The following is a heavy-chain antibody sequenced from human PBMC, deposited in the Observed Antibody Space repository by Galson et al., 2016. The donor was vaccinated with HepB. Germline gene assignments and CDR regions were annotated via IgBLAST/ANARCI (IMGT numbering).Heavy chain of an antibody. CDR2: IWYDGSNE. V-gene: IGHV3-33*01. CDR3: ARTGGIVVAGALDF. Sequence: SLRLSCAASGFSFGSYAMHWVRQAPGKGLDWVAVIWYDGSNENYADSVKGRFIISRDNSRNTLYLQMNSLRQEDTAIYYCARTGGIVVAGALDFWGQGTLVTVSS. D-gene: IGHD6-19*01. J-gene: IGHJ4*02. CDR1: GFSFGSYA.